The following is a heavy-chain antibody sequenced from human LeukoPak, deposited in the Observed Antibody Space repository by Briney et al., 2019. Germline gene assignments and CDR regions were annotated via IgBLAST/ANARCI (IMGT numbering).Heavy chain of an antibody. CDR1: GYTFTSYV. D-gene: IGHD2-15*01. J-gene: IGHJ3*02. Sequence: GASVKVSCKASGYTFTSYVMHWVRQAPGQRLEWMGWINAGNGNTKYSQKFQDRVSISRDTSASTAYMELSSLRSEDTAVYYCARLGYCSGGSCRDAFDIWGQGTMVTVSS. V-gene: IGHV1-3*01. CDR2: INAGNGNT. CDR3: ARLGYCSGGSCRDAFDI.